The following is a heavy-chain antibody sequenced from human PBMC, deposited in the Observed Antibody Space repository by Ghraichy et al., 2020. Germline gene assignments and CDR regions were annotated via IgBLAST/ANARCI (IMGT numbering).Heavy chain of an antibody. J-gene: IGHJ5*02. CDR3: ARDFQSEAARHVEIMFLIYGWFDP. D-gene: IGHD6-6*01. CDR1: GFTFSSYS. V-gene: IGHV3-21*01. CDR2: ISSSSSYI. Sequence: GGSLRLSCAASGFTFSSYSMNWVRQAPGKRLEWVSSISSSSSYIYYADSVKGRFTISRDNAKNSLYLQMNSLRAEDTAVYYCARDFQSEAARHVEIMFLIYGWFDPWGQGTLVTVSS.